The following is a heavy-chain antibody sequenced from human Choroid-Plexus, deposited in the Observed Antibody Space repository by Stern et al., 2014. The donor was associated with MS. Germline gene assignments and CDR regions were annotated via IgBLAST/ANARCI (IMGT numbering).Heavy chain of an antibody. CDR2: VSYDGSNK. CDR3: AKDRQYLTYFFDH. J-gene: IGHJ5*02. D-gene: IGHD2/OR15-2a*01. V-gene: IGHV3-30*18. CDR1: GFTLGSCA. Sequence: VQLVESGGGVVQPGRPLRLSCVASGFTLGSCAMHWVRQAPGKGLEWVAGVSYDGSNKYYADSVKGRFTISRDNSQNTLYMQMSCLRPEDTAVYYCAKDRQYLTYFFDHWGQGSLVTVSS.